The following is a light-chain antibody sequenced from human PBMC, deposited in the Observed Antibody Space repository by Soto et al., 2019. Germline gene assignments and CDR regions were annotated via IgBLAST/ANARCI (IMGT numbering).Light chain of an antibody. CDR2: EGS. V-gene: IGLV2-23*01. CDR3: FSYAGSSTPYV. J-gene: IGLJ1*01. CDR1: SSDVGSYNL. Sequence: QSALTQPASVSGSPGQSITISCTGTSSDVGSYNLVSWYQQHPGKAPKLMLYEGSKRPSGVSNRFSGSKSGNTASLTISGLQAEDEADYYCFSYAGSSTPYVFGTGTKLTVL.